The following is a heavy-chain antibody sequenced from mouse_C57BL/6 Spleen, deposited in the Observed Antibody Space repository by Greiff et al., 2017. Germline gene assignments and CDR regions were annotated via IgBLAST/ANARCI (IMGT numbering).Heavy chain of an antibody. J-gene: IGHJ2*01. CDR3: AREVNWVDY. D-gene: IGHD4-1*01. CDR2: IDPSDSET. CDR1: GYTFTSYW. Sequence: QVQLKQPGTELVRPGSSVKLSCKASGYTFTSYWMHWVKQRPIQGLEWIGNIDPSDSETHYNQKFKDKATLTVDKSSSTASMQLSSLTSEDSAVYYCAREVNWVDYWGQGTTLTVSS. V-gene: IGHV1-52*01.